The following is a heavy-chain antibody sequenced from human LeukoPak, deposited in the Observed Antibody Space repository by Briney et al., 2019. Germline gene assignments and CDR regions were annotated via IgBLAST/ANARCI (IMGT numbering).Heavy chain of an antibody. V-gene: IGHV4-59*01. CDR1: GGSISSYY. CDR2: IYYSGST. J-gene: IGHJ5*02. CDR3: ARTLLWFGELSRGWFDP. D-gene: IGHD3-10*01. Sequence: LETLSLTCTVSGGSISSYYWSWIRQPPGKGLEWIGYIYYSGSTNYNPSLKSRVTISVDTSKNQFSLKLSSVTAADTAVYYCARTLLWFGELSRGWFDPWGQGTLVTVSS.